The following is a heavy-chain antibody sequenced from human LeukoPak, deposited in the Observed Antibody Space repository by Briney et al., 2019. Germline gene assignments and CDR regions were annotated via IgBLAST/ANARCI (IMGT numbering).Heavy chain of an antibody. Sequence: GESLKISCKGSGYSFTSYWIGWVRQMPGKGLEWMGIIYPGDSDTRYSPSFQGQVTISADKSISTAYLQWSSLKASDTAMYYCARLPLVNSYYYYGMDVWGQGTTVTVSS. J-gene: IGHJ6*02. CDR1: GYSFTSYW. CDR2: IYPGDSDT. CDR3: ARLPLVNSYYYYGMDV. V-gene: IGHV5-51*01. D-gene: IGHD1-1*01.